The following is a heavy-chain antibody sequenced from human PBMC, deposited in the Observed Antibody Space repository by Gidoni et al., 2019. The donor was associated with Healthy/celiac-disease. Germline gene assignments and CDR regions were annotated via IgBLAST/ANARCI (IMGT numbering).Heavy chain of an antibody. CDR3: VRDEGFGESNWFDP. CDR1: GGTFSSYA. V-gene: IGHV1-69*01. CDR2: IIPIFGTA. Sequence: QVQLVQSGAGVRKPGSSWKVSCKASGGTFSSYAISWGRQAPGQGLEWMGGIIPIFGTANSAQQFQGRFTITADESTNTAHMELSSLRSGDTAVYYCVRDEGFGESNWFDPWGQGTLVTFSS. J-gene: IGHJ5*02. D-gene: IGHD3-10*01.